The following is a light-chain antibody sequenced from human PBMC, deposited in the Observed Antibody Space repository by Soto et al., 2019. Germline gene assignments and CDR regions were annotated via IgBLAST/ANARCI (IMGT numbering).Light chain of an antibody. CDR1: QSLSNN. CDR3: QQYNNWPPWT. CDR2: GAS. J-gene: IGKJ1*01. V-gene: IGKV3-15*01. Sequence: EIVMTQSPATLSVSPGERATLSCRASQSLSNNLAWYQQKPGQAPRLLIYGASTRATGIPARFSGSGSGTEFTLTISSLQSGDFAVYYCQQYNNWPPWTFGQGTKVEIK.